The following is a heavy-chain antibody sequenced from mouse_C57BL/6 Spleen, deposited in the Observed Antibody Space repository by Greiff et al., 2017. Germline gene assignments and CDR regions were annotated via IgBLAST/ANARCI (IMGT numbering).Heavy chain of an antibody. J-gene: IGHJ2*01. CDR3: ARYGNYGGNFDY. Sequence: DVKLVESGGGLVKPGGSLKLSCAASGFTFSSYAMSWVRQTPEKRLEWVATISDGGSYTYYPDNVKGRFTISRDNAKNNLYLQMSHLKSEDTAMYYCARYGNYGGNFDYWGQGTTLTVSS. D-gene: IGHD2-1*01. CDR1: GFTFSSYA. V-gene: IGHV5-4*03. CDR2: ISDGGSYT.